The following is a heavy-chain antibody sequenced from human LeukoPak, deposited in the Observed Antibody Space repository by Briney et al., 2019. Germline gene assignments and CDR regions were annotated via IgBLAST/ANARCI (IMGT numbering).Heavy chain of an antibody. Sequence: GGSLRLSCAASGFTFSDYYMSWIRQAPGKGLEWVSYISSSSSSYTNYADSVKGRFTISRDNAKNSLYLQMNSLRAEDTAVYYCARDGWLIAVAGYFDYWGQGTLVTVSS. D-gene: IGHD6-19*01. CDR1: GFTFSDYY. CDR2: ISSSSSSYT. V-gene: IGHV3-11*06. J-gene: IGHJ4*02. CDR3: ARDGWLIAVAGYFDY.